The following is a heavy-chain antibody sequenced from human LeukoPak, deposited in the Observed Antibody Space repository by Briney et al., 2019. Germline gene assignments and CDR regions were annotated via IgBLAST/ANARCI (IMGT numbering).Heavy chain of an antibody. CDR3: TRTGYSSGWSCGY. CDR1: GFTFGDYA. V-gene: IGHV3-49*03. Sequence: PGGSLRLSCTASGFTFGDYAMSWFRQAPGKGLEWVGFIRSKAYGGTTEYAASVKGRFTISRDDSKIIAYLQMNSLKTEDTAVYYCTRTGYSSGWSCGYWGQGTLVTVSS. D-gene: IGHD6-19*01. CDR2: IRSKAYGGTT. J-gene: IGHJ4*02.